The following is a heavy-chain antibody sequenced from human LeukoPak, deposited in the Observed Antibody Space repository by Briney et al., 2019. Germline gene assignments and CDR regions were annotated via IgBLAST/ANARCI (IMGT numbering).Heavy chain of an antibody. CDR1: GGSISSYY. J-gene: IGHJ4*02. CDR3: ARDEIPNKAARD. D-gene: IGHD2/OR15-2a*01. CDR2: IYTSGST. V-gene: IGHV4-4*07. Sequence: PSETLSLTCTASGGSISSYYWSWILQPAGKGLEWIGYIYTSGSTNYNPSLKSRVTMSVDTSKNQFSLKLSSVTAADTAVYYCARDEIPNKAARDWGQGTLVTVSS.